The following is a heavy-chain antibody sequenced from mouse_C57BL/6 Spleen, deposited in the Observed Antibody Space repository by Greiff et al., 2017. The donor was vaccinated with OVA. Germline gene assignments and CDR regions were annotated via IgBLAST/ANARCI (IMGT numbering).Heavy chain of an antibody. J-gene: IGHJ2*01. CDR2: IRSKSNNYAT. D-gene: IGHD4-1*01. Sequence: EVQGVESGGGLVQPKGSLKLSCAASGFSFNTYAMNWVRQAPGKGLEWVARIRSKSNNYATYYADSVKDRFTISRDDSESMLYLQMNNLKTEDTAMYYCVRHEWDGYYFDYWGQGTTLTVSS. CDR1: GFSFNTYA. CDR3: VRHEWDGYYFDY. V-gene: IGHV10-1*01.